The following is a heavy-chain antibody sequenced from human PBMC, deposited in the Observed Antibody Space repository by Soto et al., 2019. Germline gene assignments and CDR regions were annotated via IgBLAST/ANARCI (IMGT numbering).Heavy chain of an antibody. Sequence: EASVKVSCKTSGYTFTSYYMHWVRQAPGQGLEWMGWINGGNGNTYYSEHFQGRVTFTRDTSAGTVYMQLSSLTSEDTAAYYCARDDSGFSGSHYTDYFNYWGQGALVTVSS. CDR2: INGGNGNT. CDR1: GYTFTSYY. CDR3: ARDDSGFSGSHYTDYFNY. J-gene: IGHJ4*02. D-gene: IGHD1-26*01. V-gene: IGHV1-3*01.